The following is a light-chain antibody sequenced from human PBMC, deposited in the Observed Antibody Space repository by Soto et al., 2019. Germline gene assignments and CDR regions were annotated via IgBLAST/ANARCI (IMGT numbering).Light chain of an antibody. Sequence: QFVLTPPPSLSAAPGQKVTISCSGRTSNIGNNYVSWYQQLPGTAPKLLIYENNKRPSGIPDRFSGSKSGTSATLGITGLQTGDEADYYCGTWDSSLSARVFGTGTKVTV. CDR3: GTWDSSLSARV. J-gene: IGLJ1*01. CDR2: ENN. CDR1: TSNIGNNY. V-gene: IGLV1-51*02.